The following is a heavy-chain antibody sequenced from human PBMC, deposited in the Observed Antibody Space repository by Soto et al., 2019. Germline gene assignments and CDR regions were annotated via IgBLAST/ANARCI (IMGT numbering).Heavy chain of an antibody. J-gene: IGHJ3*02. V-gene: IGHV1-69*13. D-gene: IGHD3-22*01. CDR3: ASGGGKTHYYDSSGYVDAFDI. CDR2: IIPIFGTA. CDR1: GGTFSSYA. Sequence: SVKVSCKASGGTFSSYAISWVRQAPGQGLEWMGGIIPIFGTANYAQKFQGRVTITADESTSTAYMELSSLRSEDTAVYYCASGGGKTHYYDSSGYVDAFDIWGQGTMVTVSS.